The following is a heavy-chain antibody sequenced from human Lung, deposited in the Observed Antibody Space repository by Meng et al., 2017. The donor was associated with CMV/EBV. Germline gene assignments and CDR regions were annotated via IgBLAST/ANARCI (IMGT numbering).Heavy chain of an antibody. Sequence: SLRLSCAASGFTFSSHAMHWVRQAPGKGLEWVAVISYDGSKKYYADSVKGRFTISRDNSKKTLDLQMKSLRVEDTAVYYCARGYNYALDYWGQGTLVTVS. J-gene: IGHJ4*02. V-gene: IGHV3-30*04. D-gene: IGHD5-18*01. CDR1: GFTFSSHA. CDR3: ARGYNYALDY. CDR2: ISYDGSKK.